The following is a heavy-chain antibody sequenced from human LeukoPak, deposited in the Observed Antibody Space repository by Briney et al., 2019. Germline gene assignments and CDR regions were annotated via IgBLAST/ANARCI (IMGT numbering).Heavy chain of an antibody. CDR2: IFYRGTT. CDR3: ARTGDGYNYYNYYYMDV. CDR1: GGPISSYY. D-gene: IGHD5-24*01. Sequence: SETLSPTCIVSGGPISSYYWSWIRQTPGKGLEWIGDIFYRGTTNYTPSLKSRVTMSVDTTNNQFSLKLSSVTAADTAIYYCARTGDGYNYYNYYYMDVWGKGTTVTVSS. J-gene: IGHJ6*03. V-gene: IGHV4-59*01.